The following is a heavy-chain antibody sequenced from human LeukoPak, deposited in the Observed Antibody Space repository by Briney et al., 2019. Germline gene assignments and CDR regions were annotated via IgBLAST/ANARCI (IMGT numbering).Heavy chain of an antibody. Sequence: ASETLSLTCTVSRGSISSYYWSWIRQPAGKGLEWIGRIYTSGSTNYNPSLKSRATISVDTSKNQFSLKLSSVTAADTAVYYCARSCSSTSCYGWFDPWGQGTLVTVSS. J-gene: IGHJ5*02. CDR1: RGSISSYY. CDR3: ARSCSSTSCYGWFDP. V-gene: IGHV4-4*07. CDR2: IYTSGST. D-gene: IGHD2-2*01.